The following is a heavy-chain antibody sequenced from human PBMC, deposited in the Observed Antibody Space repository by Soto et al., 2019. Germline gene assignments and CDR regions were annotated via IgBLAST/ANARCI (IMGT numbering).Heavy chain of an antibody. Sequence: ASVKVSCKASGYTFTSYGISWVRQDPGQGLEWMGWISAYNGNTNYAQKLQGRVTMTTDTSTSTAYMELRSLRSDDTAVYYCARDLGYYYDSSGYWVPFDYWGQGTLVTVSS. J-gene: IGHJ4*02. CDR3: ARDLGYYYDSSGYWVPFDY. D-gene: IGHD3-22*01. V-gene: IGHV1-18*01. CDR2: ISAYNGNT. CDR1: GYTFTSYG.